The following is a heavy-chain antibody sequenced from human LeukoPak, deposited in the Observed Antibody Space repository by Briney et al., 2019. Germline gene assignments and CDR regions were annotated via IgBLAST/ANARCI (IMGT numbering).Heavy chain of an antibody. V-gene: IGHV4-34*01. D-gene: IGHD3-3*01. CDR2: INHSGST. CDR3: ARDPPDYDFWSGYFVY. J-gene: IGHJ4*02. CDR1: GGSFSGYY. Sequence: SETLSLTCAVYGGSFSGYYWSWIRQPPGKGLEWIGEINHSGSTNYNPSLKSRVTISVDTSKNQFSLKLSSVTAADTAVYYCARDPPDYDFWSGYFVYWGQGTLVTVSS.